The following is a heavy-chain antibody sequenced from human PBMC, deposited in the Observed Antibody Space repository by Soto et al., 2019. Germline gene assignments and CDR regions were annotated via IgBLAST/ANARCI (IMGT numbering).Heavy chain of an antibody. V-gene: IGHV4-59*12. CDR3: ARTPNNYYGMDV. D-gene: IGHD7-27*01. CDR2: IYDNGGS. J-gene: IGHJ6*02. CDR1: GGSIRNYY. Sequence: PSETLSLTCTVSGGSIRNYYWTWIRQPPGKGLEWIGYIYDNGGSNYNPSLKSRVTMSVDTSKNQYSLKLSSVTAADTAVYYCARTPNNYYGMDVWGQGTTVTVSS.